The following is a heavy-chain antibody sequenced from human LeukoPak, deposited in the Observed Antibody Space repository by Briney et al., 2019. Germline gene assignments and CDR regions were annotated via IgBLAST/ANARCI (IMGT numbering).Heavy chain of an antibody. D-gene: IGHD5-12*01. J-gene: IGHJ4*02. CDR2: IYTSGST. CDR1: GGSLKSYY. Sequence: SETLSLTCSVSGGSLKSYYWNWIRQPAGKGLEWIGRIYTSGSTNYNPSLKSRVTMSVDTSKNQFSLKLSSVTAADTAVYYCARGPGYSGYGYGDYWGQGTLVTVSS. V-gene: IGHV4-4*07. CDR3: ARGPGYSGYGYGDY.